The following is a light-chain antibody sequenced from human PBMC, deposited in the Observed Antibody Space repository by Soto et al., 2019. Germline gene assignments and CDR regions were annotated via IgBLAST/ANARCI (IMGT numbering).Light chain of an antibody. Sequence: EIVLTQSPGTLSLSPGERATLSRRASQSVSSSYLAWYQQKPGQAPRLLIYGASSRATGIPDRFSGSGSGTDFTLTISRLEPEDFVVYYCQQYGSSPLTFGGGTKVEIK. V-gene: IGKV3-20*01. CDR3: QQYGSSPLT. CDR1: QSVSSSY. CDR2: GAS. J-gene: IGKJ4*01.